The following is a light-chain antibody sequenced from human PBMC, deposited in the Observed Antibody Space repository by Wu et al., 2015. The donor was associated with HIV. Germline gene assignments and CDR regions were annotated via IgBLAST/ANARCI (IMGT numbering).Light chain of an antibody. Sequence: EIVLTQSPATLSLSPGERATLSCRASQSVSSYLAWYQQKPGQAPRLLIYDASNRATGIPARFSGSGSGTDFTLTISSLEPEDFAVYYCQQRSNRPPVTFGQGTRLENK. CDR2: DAS. V-gene: IGKV3-11*01. CDR3: QQRSNRPPVT. J-gene: IGKJ5*01. CDR1: QSVSSY.